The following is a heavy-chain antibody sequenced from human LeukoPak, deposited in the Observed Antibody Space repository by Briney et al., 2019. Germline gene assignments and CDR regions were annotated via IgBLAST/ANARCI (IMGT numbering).Heavy chain of an antibody. D-gene: IGHD6-19*01. J-gene: IGHJ4*02. CDR1: GFTFSSYA. CDR3: AKLQVSYSSRWYCEDY. CDR2: ISGSGGST. V-gene: IGHV3-23*01. Sequence: GGSLRLACAASGFTFSSYAMSWVRQAPGKGLEWVSAISGSGGSTYYADSVKGRFTISRDNSKNTLYLQMNSLRAEDTAVYYCAKLQVSYSSRWYCEDYWGQGTLVTVSS.